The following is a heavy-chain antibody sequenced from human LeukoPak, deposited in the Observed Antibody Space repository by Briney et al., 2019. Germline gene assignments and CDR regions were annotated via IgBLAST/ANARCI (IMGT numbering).Heavy chain of an antibody. CDR1: GGSISSYY. CDR2: IYYSGST. J-gene: IGHJ5*02. Sequence: SETLSLTCTVSGGSISSYYWSWLRQPPGKGLEWIGYIYYSGSTNYNPSLKSRVTISVDTSKNQFSLKLSSVTAADTAVYYCARSSARTFGGVIVNWFDPWGQGTLVTVSP. D-gene: IGHD3-16*02. V-gene: IGHV4-59*08. CDR3: ARSSARTFGGVIVNWFDP.